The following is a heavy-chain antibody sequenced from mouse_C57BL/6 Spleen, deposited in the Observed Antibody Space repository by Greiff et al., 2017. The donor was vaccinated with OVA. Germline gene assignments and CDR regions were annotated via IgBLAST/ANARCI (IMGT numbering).Heavy chain of an antibody. V-gene: IGHV1-4*01. CDR1: GYTFPGYT. J-gene: IGHJ2*01. CDR3: AYSNPSYYFDY. D-gene: IGHD2-5*01. CDR2: IDPSSGYT. Sequence: VKLQESGAELARPGASVKLSCKASGYTFPGYTMHWVKQTPGQGLEWIGSIDPSSGYTNSNQKFKNKATLTADKAANAAYMQLSNLTSEDSAVYYCAYSNPSYYFDYWGQGTTLTVSS.